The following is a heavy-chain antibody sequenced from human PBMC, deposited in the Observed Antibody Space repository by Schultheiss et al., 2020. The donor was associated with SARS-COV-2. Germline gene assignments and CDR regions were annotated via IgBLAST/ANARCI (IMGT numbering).Heavy chain of an antibody. V-gene: IGHV1-2*04. J-gene: IGHJ6*02. Sequence: ASVKVSCKASGYSFTSYGISWVRQAPGQGLEWMGWINPNSGGTNYAQKFQGWVTMTRDTSISTAYMELSRLRSDDTAVYYCAREVMWLNGGDYYYGMDVWGQGTTVTVSS. CDR3: AREVMWLNGGDYYYGMDV. D-gene: IGHD3-22*01. CDR2: INPNSGGT. CDR1: GYSFTSYG.